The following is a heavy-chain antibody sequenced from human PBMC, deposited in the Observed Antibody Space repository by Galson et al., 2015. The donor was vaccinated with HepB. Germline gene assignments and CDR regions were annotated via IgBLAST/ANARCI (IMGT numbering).Heavy chain of an antibody. CDR1: GFSFSDYP. CDR2: IGHSGGAA. J-gene: IGHJ4*02. CDR3: AKISLTSENFDY. V-gene: IGHV3-23*01. D-gene: IGHD3-9*01. Sequence: SLRLSCAASGFSFSDYPMGWVRQAPGKGLEWVPSIGHSGGAAYYADSVRGRFTISRDNSKNTLYLQMNTLRAEDTAIYYCAKISLTSENFDYWGQGTLVTVSS.